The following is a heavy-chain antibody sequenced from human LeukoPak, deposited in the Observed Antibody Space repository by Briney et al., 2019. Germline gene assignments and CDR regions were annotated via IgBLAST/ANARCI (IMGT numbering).Heavy chain of an antibody. J-gene: IGHJ4*02. CDR3: AKGRCSGVGCDSFHS. CDR1: GLRFRSYA. V-gene: IGHV3-23*01. Sequence: GGSLRLSCVASGLRFRSYAMNWVRQAPGKGLECISTISDDSSFTYYADSVKGRSAISRDDSKNTLYLQMNNLKVEDTAVYYCAKGRCSGVGCDSFHSWGLGALVTVSS. CDR2: ISDDSSFT. D-gene: IGHD2-15*01.